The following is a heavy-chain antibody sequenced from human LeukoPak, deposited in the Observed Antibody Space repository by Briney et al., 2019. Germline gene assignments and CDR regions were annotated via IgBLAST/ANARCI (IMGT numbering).Heavy chain of an antibody. J-gene: IGHJ6*02. CDR2: IYHSGST. D-gene: IGHD4-11*01. CDR3: ARDRRSNYNYYYGMDV. Sequence: SETLSLTCAVSGGSISSGGYSWSWIRQPPGKGLEWIGYIYHSGSTYYNPSLKSRVTISVDRSKNQFSLKLSSVTAADTAVYYCARDRRSNYNYYYGMDVWGQGTTVTVSS. CDR1: GGSISSGGYS. V-gene: IGHV4-30-2*01.